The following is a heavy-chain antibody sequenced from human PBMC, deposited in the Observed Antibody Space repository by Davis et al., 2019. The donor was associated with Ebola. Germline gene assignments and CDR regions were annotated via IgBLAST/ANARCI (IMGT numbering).Heavy chain of an antibody. V-gene: IGHV3-74*01. CDR2: INNDASST. CDR1: GFAFRESW. CDR3: ARDVAYSNYD. D-gene: IGHD4-11*01. J-gene: IGHJ4*02. Sequence: GESLKISCAASGFAFRESWMHWVRQAPGRGLVWVSHINNDASSTTYADYVKGRFTISRDNAKNTVSLQMNSLRAEDTAIYYCARDVAYSNYDWGQGTLVTVSS.